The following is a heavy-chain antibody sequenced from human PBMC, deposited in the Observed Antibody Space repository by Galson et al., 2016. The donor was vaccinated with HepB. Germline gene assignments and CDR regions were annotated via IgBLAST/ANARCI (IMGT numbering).Heavy chain of an antibody. D-gene: IGHD3-3*01. CDR2: INSDGSNI. CDR3: STLRDFWSG. Sequence: SLRLSCAASGFTFSRHWMYWVRPAPGKGLVWVSQINSDGSNINYADSVKGRFTISRDNADNTLYLRMNSLRGDDTAVYYCSTLRDFWSGWGQGTLVTVSP. J-gene: IGHJ4*02. CDR1: GFTFSRHW. V-gene: IGHV3-74*01.